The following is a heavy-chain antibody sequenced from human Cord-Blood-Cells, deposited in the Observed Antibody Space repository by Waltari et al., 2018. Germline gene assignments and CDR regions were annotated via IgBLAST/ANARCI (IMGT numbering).Heavy chain of an antibody. J-gene: IGHJ4*02. CDR3: ARVLGFYSGSYYFDY. CDR2: IYYSGST. CDR1: GGSISSHS. V-gene: IGHV4-59*11. Sequence: QVQLQASGPGLVKPSETLSLTCTVSGGSISSHSWSWIRQPPGKGLEWIGYIYYSGSTNYNPSLKSRVTISVDTSKNQFSLKLSSVTAADTAVYYCARVLGFYSGSYYFDYWGQGTLVTVSS. D-gene: IGHD1-26*01.